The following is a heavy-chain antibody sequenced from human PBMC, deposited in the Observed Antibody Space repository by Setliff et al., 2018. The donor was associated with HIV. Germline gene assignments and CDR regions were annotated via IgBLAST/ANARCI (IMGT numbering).Heavy chain of an antibody. CDR2: IYYTGST. CDR1: GGSISSSSHY. D-gene: IGHD2-15*01. J-gene: IGHJ1*01. V-gene: IGHV4-39*07. Sequence: SETLSLTCTVSGGSISSSSHYWGWIRQSPGKGLEWIGSIYYTGSTYDNPSLKSRVTMSVDTSKNQFSLRLSSVTAADTAVYYCARARRAGSGPKYFQHWGQGTLVTVSS. CDR3: ARARRAGSGPKYFQH.